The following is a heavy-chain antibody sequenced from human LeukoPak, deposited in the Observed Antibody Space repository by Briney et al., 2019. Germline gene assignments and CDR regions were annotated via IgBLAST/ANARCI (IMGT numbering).Heavy chain of an antibody. Sequence: SETLSLTCTVSGGSISSTSYYWGWIRQPPGKGLEWVGSIYYSGSTYYNPSLKSRVTISVDTSKNQFSLKLSSVTAADTAVYYCASANYYDSSAYYYHNWFDPWGQGTLVTVSS. V-gene: IGHV4-39*01. D-gene: IGHD3-22*01. CDR2: IYYSGST. CDR3: ASANYYDSSAYYYHNWFDP. J-gene: IGHJ5*02. CDR1: GGSISSTSYY.